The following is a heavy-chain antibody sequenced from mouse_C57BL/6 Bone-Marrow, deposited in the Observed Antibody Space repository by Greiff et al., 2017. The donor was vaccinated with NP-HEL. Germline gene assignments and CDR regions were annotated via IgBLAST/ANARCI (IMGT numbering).Heavy chain of an antibody. Sequence: EVQLQQSGAELVRPGASVKLSCTVSGFNIKDDYMHWVKQRPEQGLEWIGWIDPENGDTEYASKFQGKATITADTSSNTAYLQLSSLTSEDTAVFDTTTDGSSPYAMYYGGQGTSDTASS. CDR1: GFNIKDDY. V-gene: IGHV14-4*01. J-gene: IGHJ4*01. D-gene: IGHD1-1*01. CDR3: TTDGSSPYAMYY. CDR2: IDPENGDT.